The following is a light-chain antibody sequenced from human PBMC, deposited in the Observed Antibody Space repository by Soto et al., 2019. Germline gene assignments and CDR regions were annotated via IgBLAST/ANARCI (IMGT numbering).Light chain of an antibody. J-gene: IGKJ1*01. CDR3: QQYNSDST. Sequence: IQMTQSPSTLSASVGDRVTITCRASQSISIWLAWYQQKQGKAPKLLIYKASSLESEVPSRFSGSGSGTEFTLTINSLQPDDSATYYCQQYNSDSTFGQGTKVEIK. CDR1: QSISIW. CDR2: KAS. V-gene: IGKV1-5*03.